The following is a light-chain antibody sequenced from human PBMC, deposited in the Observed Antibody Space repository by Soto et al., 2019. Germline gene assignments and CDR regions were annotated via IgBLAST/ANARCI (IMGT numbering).Light chain of an antibody. V-gene: IGKV1-39*01. Sequence: DIQMTQSPSSLSASVGDRVTITCRASQSISSYLNWYQQKPGKAPKLLIYAASSLQSGVPSRFSGSGSGTDFTLTISSLQPEDFATYYCQQSYSTLSYTFGQGTKLDIK. CDR1: QSISSY. CDR3: QQSYSTLSYT. CDR2: AAS. J-gene: IGKJ2*01.